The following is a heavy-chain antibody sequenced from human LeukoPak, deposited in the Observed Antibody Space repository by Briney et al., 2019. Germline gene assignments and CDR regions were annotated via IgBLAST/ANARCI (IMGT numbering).Heavy chain of an antibody. J-gene: IGHJ4*02. CDR2: INPNSGGT. CDR3: LAHELDY. D-gene: IGHD2-15*01. Sequence: ASVKVSCKASGYIFTGYYMHWVRQAPGQGLEWMGWINPNSGGTNYAQKFQGRVTMTRDTSISTAYMELSRLRSDDTAMYYCLAHELDYWGQGTLVTVSS. CDR1: GYIFTGYY. V-gene: IGHV1-2*02.